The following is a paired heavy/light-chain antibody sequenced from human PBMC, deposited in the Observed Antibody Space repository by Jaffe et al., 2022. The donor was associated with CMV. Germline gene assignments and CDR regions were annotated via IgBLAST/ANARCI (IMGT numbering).Heavy chain of an antibody. CDR1: GFTFSSYA. CDR3: AKDLGRLGELSLYRFDAFDI. J-gene: IGHJ3*02. CDR2: ISGSGGST. V-gene: IGHV3-23*01. D-gene: IGHD3-16*02. Sequence: EVQLLESGGGLVQPGGSLRLSCAASGFTFSSYAMSWVRQAPGKGLEWVSAISGSGGSTYYADSVKGRFTISRDNSKNTLYLQMNSLRAEDTAVYYCAKDLGRLGELSLYRFDAFDIWGQGTMVTVSS.
Light chain of an antibody. CDR2: EVS. Sequence: DIVMTQTPLSLSVTPGQPASISCKSSQSLLHSDGKTYLYWYLQKPGQSPQLLIYEVSSRFSGVPDRFSGSGSGTDFTLKISRVEAEDVGVYYCMQGIHLRTFGQGTKVEIK. V-gene: IGKV2-29*02. J-gene: IGKJ1*01. CDR3: MQGIHLRT. CDR1: QSLLHSDGKTY.